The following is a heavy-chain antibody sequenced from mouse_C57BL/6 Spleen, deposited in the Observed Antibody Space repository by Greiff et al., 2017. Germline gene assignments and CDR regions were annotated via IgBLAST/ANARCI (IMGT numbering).Heavy chain of an antibody. J-gene: IGHJ2*01. Sequence: VQLQQSGPELVKPGASVKISCKASGYAFSSSWMNWVKQRPGKGLEWIGRIYPGDGDTNYNGKFKGKATLTADKSSSTAYMQLSSLTSEDSAVYFCARRVDTTVVEGFDYWGQGTTLTVSS. CDR2: IYPGDGDT. CDR3: ARRVDTTVVEGFDY. CDR1: GYAFSSSW. V-gene: IGHV1-82*01. D-gene: IGHD1-1*01.